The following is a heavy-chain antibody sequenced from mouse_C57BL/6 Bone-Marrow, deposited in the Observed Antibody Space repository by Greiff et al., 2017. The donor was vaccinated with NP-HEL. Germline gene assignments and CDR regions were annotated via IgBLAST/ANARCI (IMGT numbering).Heavy chain of an antibody. V-gene: IGHV14-1*01. CDR2: IDPEDGDT. CDR1: GFNIKDYY. CDR3: TTGFYGYVYFDY. D-gene: IGHD2-2*01. Sequence: VQLQQSGAELVRPGASVKLSCTASGFNIKDYYMHWVKQRPEQGLEWIGRIDPEDGDTEYAPKFQGKATMTADTSSNTAYLQLSSLTSEDTAVYYCTTGFYGYVYFDYWGQGTTLTVPS. J-gene: IGHJ2*01.